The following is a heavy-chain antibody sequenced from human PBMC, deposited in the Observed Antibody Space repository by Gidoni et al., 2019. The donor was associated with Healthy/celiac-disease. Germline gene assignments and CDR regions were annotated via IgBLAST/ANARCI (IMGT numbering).Heavy chain of an antibody. J-gene: IGHJ4*02. CDR2: FDPEDGET. CDR1: GYTLTELS. D-gene: IGHD3-3*01. Sequence: QVQLVQSGAEVKKPGASVKVSCKVSGYTLTELSMHWVRQAPGKGLEWMGGFDPEDGETIYAQKFQGRVTMTEDTSTDTAYMELSSLRSEDTAVYYCATDRAYYDFWSDKGGAITWGQGTLVTVSS. V-gene: IGHV1-24*01. CDR3: ATDRAYYDFWSDKGGAIT.